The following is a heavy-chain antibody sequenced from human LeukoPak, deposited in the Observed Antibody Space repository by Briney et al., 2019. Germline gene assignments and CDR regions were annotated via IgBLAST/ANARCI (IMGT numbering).Heavy chain of an antibody. V-gene: IGHV3-23*01. CDR3: AKSHWNDRARGAFDT. D-gene: IGHD1-1*01. J-gene: IGHJ3*02. Sequence: PGGSLRLSCAASGFTFSSYAMSWVRQAPGKGLEWVSAISGSGGSTYYADSVKGRFTISRDNSKNTLYLQMSSLRAEDTAVYYCAKSHWNDRARGAFDTWGQGTMVTVSS. CDR1: GFTFSSYA. CDR2: ISGSGGST.